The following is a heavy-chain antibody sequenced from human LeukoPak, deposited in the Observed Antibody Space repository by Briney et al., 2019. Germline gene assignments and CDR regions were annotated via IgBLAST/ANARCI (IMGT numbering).Heavy chain of an antibody. CDR1: GHSFTSYW. CDR3: ARRITIFGVAQYYFDY. CDR2: IYPGDSDT. D-gene: IGHD3-3*01. Sequence: GESLKISCKGSGHSFTSYWIGWVRQMPGKGLEWMGIIYPGDSDTRYSPSFQGQVTISADKSISTAYLQWSSLKASDTAMYYCARRITIFGVAQYYFDYWGQGTLVTVSS. J-gene: IGHJ4*02. V-gene: IGHV5-51*01.